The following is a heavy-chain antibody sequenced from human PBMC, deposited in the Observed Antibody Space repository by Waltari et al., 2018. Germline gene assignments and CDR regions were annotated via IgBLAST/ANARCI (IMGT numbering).Heavy chain of an antibody. J-gene: IGHJ4*02. CDR3: ATGTSTVTHEG. CDR1: GFTFSSYA. V-gene: IGHV3-30-3*01. D-gene: IGHD4-17*01. CDR2: ISYDGSNK. Sequence: QVQLVESGGGVVQPGRSQRLSCAASGFTFSSYAMHWVRQAPGKGLEWVAVISYDGSNKYYADSVKGRFTISRDNSKNTLYLQMNSLRAEDTAVYYCATGTSTVTHEGWGQGTLVTVSS.